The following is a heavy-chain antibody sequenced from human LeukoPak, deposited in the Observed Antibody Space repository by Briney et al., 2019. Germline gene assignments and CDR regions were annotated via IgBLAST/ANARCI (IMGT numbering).Heavy chain of an antibody. CDR2: INHSGST. CDR1: GGSFSGYY. J-gene: IGHJ5*02. CDR3: ARGYSSGFTWDGLPGWFDP. V-gene: IGHV4-34*01. D-gene: IGHD6-19*01. Sequence: KPSGTLSLTCAVDGGSFSGYYWSWIRQPPGKGLEWIGEINHSGSTNYNPSLKSRVTISVDTSKNQFSLKLSSVTAADTAVYYCARGYSSGFTWDGLPGWFDPWGQGTLVTVSS.